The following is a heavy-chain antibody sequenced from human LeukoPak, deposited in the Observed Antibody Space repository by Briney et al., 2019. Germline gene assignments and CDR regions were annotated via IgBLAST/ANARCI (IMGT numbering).Heavy chain of an antibody. CDR1: GFTFSSYG. D-gene: IGHD3-10*01. CDR2: ISYDGSNK. Sequence: GRSLRLSCAASGFTFSSYGMHWVRQAPGKGLEWVAVISYDGSNKYYADSVKGRFTISRDNSKNTLYLQMNSLRAEDTAVYYCAESGVRGVSLWGQGTLVTVSS. CDR3: AESGVRGVSL. J-gene: IGHJ4*02. V-gene: IGHV3-30*03.